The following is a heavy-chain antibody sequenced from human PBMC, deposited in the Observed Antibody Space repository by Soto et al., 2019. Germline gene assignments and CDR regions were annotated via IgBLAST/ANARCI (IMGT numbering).Heavy chain of an antibody. V-gene: IGHV4-4*07. Sequence: SETLSLTCTVSGGAISPYHWTWIRQPAGKGLEWIGRIYSSGSTKYNPSLQSRVTMSLDTSNNQFSLRLTSVTAADTAVYYCARGQRFSDWFDPWGQGTLVTVSS. J-gene: IGHJ5*02. CDR3: ARGQRFSDWFDP. D-gene: IGHD3-3*01. CDR1: GGAISPYH. CDR2: IYSSGST.